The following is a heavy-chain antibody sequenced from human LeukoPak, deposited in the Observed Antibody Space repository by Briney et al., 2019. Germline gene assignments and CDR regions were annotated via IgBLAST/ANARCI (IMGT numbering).Heavy chain of an antibody. CDR2: INPSGGST. V-gene: IGHV1-46*01. Sequence: PGRSLRLSCAATGYTFTSYYMHWVRQAPGQGLEWMGIINPSGGSTSYAQKFQGRVTMTRDMSTSTVYMELSSLRSEDTAVYYCARVDVEDGYNYPFDYWGQGTLVTVSS. CDR3: ARVDVEDGYNYPFDY. J-gene: IGHJ4*02. CDR1: GYTFTSYY. D-gene: IGHD5-24*01.